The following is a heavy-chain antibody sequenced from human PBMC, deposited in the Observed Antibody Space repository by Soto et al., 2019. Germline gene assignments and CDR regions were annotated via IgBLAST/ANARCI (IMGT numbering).Heavy chain of an antibody. CDR3: ARLLYYYDSSAQPRAFDI. V-gene: IGHV1-69*13. D-gene: IGHD3-22*01. CDR2: IIPIFGTA. CDR1: GGTFSSYA. Sequence: ASVKVSCKASGGTFSSYAISWVRQAPGQGLEWMGGIIPIFGTANYAQKFQGRVTITADESTSTAYMELSSLRSEDTAVYYCARLLYYYDSSAQPRAFDIWGQGPMLTV. J-gene: IGHJ3*02.